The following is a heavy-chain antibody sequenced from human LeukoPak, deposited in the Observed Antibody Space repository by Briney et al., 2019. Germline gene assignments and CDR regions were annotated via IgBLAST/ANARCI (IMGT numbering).Heavy chain of an antibody. Sequence: PSQTLSLTCTVSGGSISSGSYYWSWIRQPAGKGLEWIGRIYTSGSTNYNPSLKSRVTISVDTSKNQFSLKLSSVTAADTAVYYCAREWETAAGGWFDPWGQGTLVTVSS. D-gene: IGHD2-2*01. CDR3: AREWETAAGGWFDP. CDR1: GGSISSGSYY. J-gene: IGHJ5*02. CDR2: IYTSGST. V-gene: IGHV4-61*02.